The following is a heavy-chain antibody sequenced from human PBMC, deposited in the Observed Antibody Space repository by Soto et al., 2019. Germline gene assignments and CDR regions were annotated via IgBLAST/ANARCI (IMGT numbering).Heavy chain of an antibody. D-gene: IGHD2-15*01. CDR3: AKETYSGPLDY. Sequence: QVQLVESGEGVVQPGRSLRLSCAASGFTFSSYGIHWVRQVPGKGLEWVAVISYDGSNKYYADSVKGRFTISRDNSKNTLYLQMNSLRAEDTAVYYCAKETYSGPLDYGGQGTLVTVSS. CDR1: GFTFSSYG. V-gene: IGHV3-30*18. CDR2: ISYDGSNK. J-gene: IGHJ4*02.